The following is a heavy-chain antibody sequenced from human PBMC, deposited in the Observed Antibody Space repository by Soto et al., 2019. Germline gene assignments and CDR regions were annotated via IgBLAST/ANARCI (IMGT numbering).Heavy chain of an antibody. J-gene: IGHJ6*02. D-gene: IGHD4-17*01. CDR2: IYYSGST. CDR1: GGSISSSSYY. V-gene: IGHV4-39*01. Sequence: PSETLSLTCTVSGGSISSSSYYWGWIRQPPGKGLEWIGSIYYSGSTYYNPSLKSRVTISVDTSKNQFSLKLSSVTAADTAVYYCASTSRGTTVTTSGGGVLPYYGMDVWGQGTTVTVSS. CDR3: ASTSRGTTVTTSGGGVLPYYGMDV.